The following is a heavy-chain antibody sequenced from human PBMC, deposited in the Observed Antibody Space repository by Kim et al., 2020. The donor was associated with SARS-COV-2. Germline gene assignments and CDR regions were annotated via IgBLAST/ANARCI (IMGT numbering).Heavy chain of an antibody. V-gene: IGHV1-69*04. D-gene: IGHD3-10*01. Sequence: SVKVSCKASGGTFSSYAINWVRQAPGQGLEWMGRIIPIFTRANYAQKFQGRVTITANKSTSTAYMELSSLRSEDTAVYYCARDQGGNGEFDYWGQGTLV. CDR1: GGTFSSYA. CDR2: IIPIFTRA. J-gene: IGHJ4*02. CDR3: ARDQGGNGEFDY.